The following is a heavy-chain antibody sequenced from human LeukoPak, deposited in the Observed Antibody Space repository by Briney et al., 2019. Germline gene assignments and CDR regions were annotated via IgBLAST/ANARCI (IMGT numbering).Heavy chain of an antibody. J-gene: IGHJ6*03. CDR1: GYTFTGYY. Sequence: GASVKVSCKASGYTFTGYYMHWVRQAPGQGLEWMGWINPNSGGTNYAQKFQGRVTMTRDTSISTAYMELGRLRSDDTAVYYCARGKTPLYYYYMDVWGKGTTVTVSS. V-gene: IGHV1-2*02. CDR2: INPNSGGT. CDR3: ARGKTPLYYYYMDV.